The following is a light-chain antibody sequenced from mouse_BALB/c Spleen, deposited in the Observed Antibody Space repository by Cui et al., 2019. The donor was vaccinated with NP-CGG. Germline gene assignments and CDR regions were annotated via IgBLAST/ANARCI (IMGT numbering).Light chain of an antibody. CDR2: GTN. Sequence: QAVVTQEYALTTSPGETVTLTCRSSIGAVTTSNYANWVQEKPDHLFTGLIGGTNNRAPGVPARFSGSLIRDKAALTITGAQTEDEAVYFCALWYSNHWVFGGGTKLTVL. CDR3: ALWYSNHWV. V-gene: IGLV1*01. J-gene: IGLJ1*01. CDR1: IGAVTTSNY.